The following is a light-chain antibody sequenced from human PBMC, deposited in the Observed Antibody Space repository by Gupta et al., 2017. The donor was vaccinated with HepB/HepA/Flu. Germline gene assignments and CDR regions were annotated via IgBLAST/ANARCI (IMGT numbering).Light chain of an antibody. CDR3: SSYTSSSNL. CDR2: DVS. CDR1: SSDVGGYNY. Sequence: SALPQPASVSGCPGQSITISCTGTSSDVGGYNYASWYQQHPGKALKLMIYDVSNRPSGVSNRFSGSKSHNTASLTISGLQAEDDAVYYCSSYTSSSNLFGRGTKLTVL. J-gene: IGLJ2*01. V-gene: IGLV2-14*03.